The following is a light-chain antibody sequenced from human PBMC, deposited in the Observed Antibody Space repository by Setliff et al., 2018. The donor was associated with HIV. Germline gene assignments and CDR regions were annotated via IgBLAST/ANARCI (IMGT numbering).Light chain of an antibody. CDR1: SSDVGAYNH. Sequence: QSALAQPRSVSGSPGQSVTISCTGTSSDVGAYNHVSWYRQHPGKVPKLMIYDVSERPSGVPDRFSGSKSGNTASLTISGLQAEDEADYYCCSYAGSNTPVVFGTGTKVTVL. CDR3: CSYAGSNTPVV. J-gene: IGLJ1*01. CDR2: DVS. V-gene: IGLV2-11*01.